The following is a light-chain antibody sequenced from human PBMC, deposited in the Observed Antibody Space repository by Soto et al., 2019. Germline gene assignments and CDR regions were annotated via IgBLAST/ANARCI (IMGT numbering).Light chain of an antibody. CDR3: QQYGSSPPT. CDR2: SAS. Sequence: EIVLTQSPGPVSLSPGERSTLSCMASQSVSSSYLAWYQQKPGQAPRLLIYSASSRATGIPDRFSGSGSGTDFTLTISRLEPEDFAVYYCQQYGSSPPTFGPGTKVDIK. J-gene: IGKJ3*01. CDR1: QSVSSSY. V-gene: IGKV3-20*01.